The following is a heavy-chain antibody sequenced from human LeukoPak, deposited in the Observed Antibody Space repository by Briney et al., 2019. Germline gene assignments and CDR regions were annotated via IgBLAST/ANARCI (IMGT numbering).Heavy chain of an antibody. D-gene: IGHD2-2*01. J-gene: IGHJ3*02. CDR1: GGTSSSYA. V-gene: IGHV1-69*13. Sequence: SVKVSCKASGGTSSSYAISWVRQAPGQGLEWMGGIIPIFGTANYAQKFQGRVTITADESTSTAYMELSSLRSEDTAVYYCAFGVVVPAAMTAFDIWGQGTMVTVSS. CDR3: AFGVVVPAAMTAFDI. CDR2: IIPIFGTA.